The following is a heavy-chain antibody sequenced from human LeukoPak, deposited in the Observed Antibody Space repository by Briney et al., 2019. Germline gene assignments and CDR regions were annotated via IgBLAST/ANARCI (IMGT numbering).Heavy chain of an antibody. D-gene: IGHD2-15*01. Sequence: PGGSLRLSCAASGFTFSTYWMSWVRQAPGKGLEWVANIKQDGSEKYYVDSVKGRFTISRDNAKNPLYLQMNSLRAEDTAVYYCAREVDENIVVVVAAIFYFDYWGQGTLVTVSS. J-gene: IGHJ4*02. CDR3: AREVDENIVVVVAAIFYFDY. V-gene: IGHV3-7*03. CDR1: GFTFSTYW. CDR2: IKQDGSEK.